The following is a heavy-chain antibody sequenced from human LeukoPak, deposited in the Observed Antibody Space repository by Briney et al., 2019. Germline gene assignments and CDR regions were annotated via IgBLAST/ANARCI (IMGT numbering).Heavy chain of an antibody. CDR2: IWYDGSNK. D-gene: IGHD5/OR15-5a*01. J-gene: IGHJ3*02. CDR3: ARETSTPDAFDI. V-gene: IGHV3-33*01. CDR1: GFTFSSYG. Sequence: GGSLRLSCAASGFTFSSYGMHGVRQAPGKGLEWVAAIWYDGSNKYYADSVKDRFTISRDNSKNTLSLQMNSLRAEDTAVYYCARETSTPDAFDIWGQGTMVTVSS.